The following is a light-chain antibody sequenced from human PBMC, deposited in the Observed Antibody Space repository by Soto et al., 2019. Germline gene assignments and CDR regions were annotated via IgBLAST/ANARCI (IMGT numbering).Light chain of an antibody. Sequence: DIQMTQSPSSVSASVGDRVTITCRASQGISSCLAWYQQKPGKAPKLLIYAASSLQSGVPSRFSGSVSGTHYALSISCLQPEEFATSYCQQANSFPIAFGQGTRLEIK. CDR2: AAS. CDR3: QQANSFPIA. CDR1: QGISSC. J-gene: IGKJ5*01. V-gene: IGKV1-12*01.